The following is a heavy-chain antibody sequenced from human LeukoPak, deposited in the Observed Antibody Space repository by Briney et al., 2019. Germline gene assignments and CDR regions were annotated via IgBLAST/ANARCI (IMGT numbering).Heavy chain of an antibody. Sequence: ASVKVSCKASGYTFTSYGISWVRQAPGRGLEWMGWISAYNGNTNYAQKLQGRVTMTTDTSTSTAYMELRSLRSDDTAVYYCARDLSLGPHHYGEPFDYWGQGTLVTVSP. CDR1: GYTFTSYG. J-gene: IGHJ4*02. CDR3: ARDLSLGPHHYGEPFDY. CDR2: ISAYNGNT. D-gene: IGHD4-17*01. V-gene: IGHV1-18*01.